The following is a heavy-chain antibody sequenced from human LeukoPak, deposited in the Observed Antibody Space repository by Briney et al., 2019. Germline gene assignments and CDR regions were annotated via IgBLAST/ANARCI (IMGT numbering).Heavy chain of an antibody. CDR2: IRYDGRNK. CDR3: AKDLYSYGLGGAFDI. J-gene: IGHJ3*02. D-gene: IGHD5-18*01. CDR1: GFTFSSYS. V-gene: IGHV3-30*02. Sequence: QPGGSLRLSCAASGFTFSSYSMQWVRQAPGKGLEWVAFIRYDGRNKDYADSVKGRFTISRDNSKNTLYLQMNSLRAEDTAVYYCAKDLYSYGLGGAFDIWGQGTMVTVSS.